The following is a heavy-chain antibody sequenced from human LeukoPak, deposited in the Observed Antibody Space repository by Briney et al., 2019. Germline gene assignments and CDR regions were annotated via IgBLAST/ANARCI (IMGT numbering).Heavy chain of an antibody. J-gene: IGHJ4*02. D-gene: IGHD6-19*01. V-gene: IGHV4-4*09. CDR2: IYTIGST. CDR3: ARHVAYSSGWYVVFDY. CDR1: GRSISNYY. Sequence: NPSDPLSLTCTVPGRSISNYYWSWIRQPPGKGLEWIGYIYTIGSTNYNPSLKSRVTISVDTSKTQLSLKMSCVTAADMAVYYCARHVAYSSGWYVVFDYWGQGTLVPVS.